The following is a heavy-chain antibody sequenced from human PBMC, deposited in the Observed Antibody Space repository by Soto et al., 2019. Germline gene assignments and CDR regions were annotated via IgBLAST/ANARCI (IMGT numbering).Heavy chain of an antibody. CDR2: IYHSGST. CDR1: GGSISSSNW. CDR3: ARDRRMITFGYGMDV. D-gene: IGHD3-16*01. V-gene: IGHV4-4*02. Sequence: LSLTCAVSGGSISSSNWWSWVRQPPGKGLEWIGEIYHSGSTNYNPSLKSRVTISVDKSKNQFSLKLSSVTAADTAVYYCARDRRMITFGYGMDVWGQGTTVTVSS. J-gene: IGHJ6*02.